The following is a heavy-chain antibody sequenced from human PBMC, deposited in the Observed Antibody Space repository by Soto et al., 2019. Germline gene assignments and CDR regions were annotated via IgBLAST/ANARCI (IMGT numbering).Heavy chain of an antibody. D-gene: IGHD2-2*01. CDR3: ARGYCSGTTCYEFDY. CDR1: GYSFTSYW. CDR2: IYPGDSDT. Sequence: GESLKISCKGSGYSFTSYWISWVRQMPGKGLEWMGIIYPGDSDTRYSPSFQGQVTISADKSINTAYLQWSSLKASDTAMYYCARGYCSGTTCYEFDYWGQGTQVTVSS. V-gene: IGHV5-51*01. J-gene: IGHJ4*02.